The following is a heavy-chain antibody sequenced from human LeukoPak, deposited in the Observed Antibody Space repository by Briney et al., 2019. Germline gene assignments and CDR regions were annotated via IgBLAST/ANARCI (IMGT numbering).Heavy chain of an antibody. V-gene: IGHV1-2*02. CDR1: GYTFTGYY. D-gene: IGHD1-26*01. J-gene: IGHJ5*02. Sequence: ASLKVSRKASGYTFTGYYMHWVRQAPGQGLEWMGWINPNSGGTNYAQKFQGRVTMTRDTSISTAYMELSRLRSDDTAVYYCARDPGDIVGATNWFDPWGQGTLVTVSS. CDR3: ARDPGDIVGATNWFDP. CDR2: INPNSGGT.